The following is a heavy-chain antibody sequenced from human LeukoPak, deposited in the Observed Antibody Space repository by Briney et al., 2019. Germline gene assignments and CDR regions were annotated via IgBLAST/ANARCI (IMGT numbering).Heavy chain of an antibody. CDR1: GFTFSSYA. J-gene: IGHJ4*02. CDR3: AKDLLMVRGGVGDIGYC. Sequence: PGGSLRLSCAASGFTFSSYAMSWVRQAPGKGLEWVSAISGSGGSTYYADSVKGRFTISRDNSKNTLYLQMNSLRAEDTAVYYCAKDLLMVRGGVGDIGYCWGQGTLVTVSS. D-gene: IGHD3-10*01. V-gene: IGHV3-23*01. CDR2: ISGSGGST.